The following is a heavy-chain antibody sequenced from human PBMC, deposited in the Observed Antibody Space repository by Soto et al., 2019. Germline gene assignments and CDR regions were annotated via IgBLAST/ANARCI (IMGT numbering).Heavy chain of an antibody. V-gene: IGHV4-4*02. CDR1: GGSFTSNNW. CDR3: ASRDPGTSVDY. D-gene: IGHD1-7*01. Sequence: PSETLSLTCAVAGGSFTSNNWWTWVRQPPGQGLEWIGEIYRTGSTNYNPSLKSRVTISLDKSENQFSLKVTSLTAADTAVYYCASRDPGTSVDYWGQGTLVTVSS. J-gene: IGHJ4*02. CDR2: IYRTGST.